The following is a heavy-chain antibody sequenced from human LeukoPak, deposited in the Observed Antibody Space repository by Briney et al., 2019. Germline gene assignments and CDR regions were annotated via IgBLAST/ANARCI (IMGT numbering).Heavy chain of an antibody. CDR2: ISSSSSYI. J-gene: IGHJ6*02. D-gene: IGHD6-13*01. Sequence: GGSLTLSCTASGFTFSSYSMKWVRQAPGKGLEGVSSISSSSSYIDYADSGKGRFCISRDNAKNSLYLQMNSLRAEDTAVYDCAREYSSTRFPQGEYYYYGMDVWGQGTTVTVSS. CDR1: GFTFSSYS. V-gene: IGHV3-21*01. CDR3: AREYSSTRFPQGEYYYYGMDV.